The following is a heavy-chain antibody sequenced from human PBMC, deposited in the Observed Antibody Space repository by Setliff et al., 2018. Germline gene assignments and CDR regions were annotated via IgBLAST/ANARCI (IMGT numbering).Heavy chain of an antibody. D-gene: IGHD2-15*01. CDR1: GFTYKNDW. CDR2: INGDATIA. CDR3: ARRLPYFGMDV. Sequence: GGSLRLSCGASGFTYKNDWMYWVRQAPGKGLEWVSRINGDATIAHYADSVKGRFTISRDSAKNSLHLQMTSLSAEDTAVYYCARRLPYFGMDVWGQGTTVTVSS. V-gene: IGHV3-74*01. J-gene: IGHJ6*02.